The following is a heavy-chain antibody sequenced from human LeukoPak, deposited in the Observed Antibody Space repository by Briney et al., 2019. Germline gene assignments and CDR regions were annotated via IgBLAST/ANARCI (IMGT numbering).Heavy chain of an antibody. CDR1: GFTFSSYE. Sequence: PGGSLRLSCAASGFTFSSYEMNWVRPAPGKGLEWLSHISNSGSSIQYADSVKGRFPISRDNAKTSLYLQMNSLRAEDTAVYYCARTRDGPFDSWGQGTLFTVSS. CDR2: ISNSGSSI. V-gene: IGHV3-48*03. CDR3: ARTRDGPFDS. D-gene: IGHD5-24*01. J-gene: IGHJ4*02.